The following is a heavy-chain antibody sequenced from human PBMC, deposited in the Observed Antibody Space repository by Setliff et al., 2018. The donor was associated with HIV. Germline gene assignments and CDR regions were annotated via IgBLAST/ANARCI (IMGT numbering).Heavy chain of an antibody. V-gene: IGHV4-59*01. CDR3: ARGIGIFGVVYYHYYMDV. Sequence: SETLSLTCTVSGGSISSYYWSWIRQPPGKGLEWIGYIYYSGSTNYNPSLKSRVTISVDTSKNQFSLKLSSVTAADTAVYYCARGIGIFGVVYYHYYMDVWGKGTTVTVSS. CDR1: GGSISSYY. CDR2: IYYSGST. J-gene: IGHJ6*03. D-gene: IGHD3-3*01.